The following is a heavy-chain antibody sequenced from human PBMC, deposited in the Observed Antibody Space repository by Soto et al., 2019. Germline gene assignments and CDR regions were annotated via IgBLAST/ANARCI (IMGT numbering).Heavy chain of an antibody. CDR2: IIPIFGTA. J-gene: IGHJ4*02. Sequence: ASVKVSCKASGGTFTTYSISWVRQAPGQGLEWMGGIIPIFGTANYAQRFQGRVTITADESTSTAYMELSSLRSDDTAVYYCARVPGTYYVRSFRYWCPGT. V-gene: IGHV1-69*13. CDR1: GGTFTTYS. D-gene: IGHD1-26*01. CDR3: ARVPGTYYVRSFRY.